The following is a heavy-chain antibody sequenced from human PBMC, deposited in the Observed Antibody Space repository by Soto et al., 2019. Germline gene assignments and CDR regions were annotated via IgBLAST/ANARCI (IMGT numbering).Heavy chain of an antibody. J-gene: IGHJ4*02. V-gene: IGHV1-3*01. Sequence: ASVKVSCKASGYTFTTYSMHWVRQAPGQRLEWMGWINAENGNTKYSQKFQGRVTMTRDTSASTAYMELSSLRSEDTAVYYCARHHGGLTTLNVSDFWGQGTLVTVSS. CDR3: ARHHGGLTTLNVSDF. CDR2: INAENGNT. D-gene: IGHD1-1*01. CDR1: GYTFTTYS.